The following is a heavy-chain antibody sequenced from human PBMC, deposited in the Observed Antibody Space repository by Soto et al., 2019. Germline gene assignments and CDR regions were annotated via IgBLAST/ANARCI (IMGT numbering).Heavy chain of an antibody. CDR1: GFTFSSYA. Sequence: GGSMRLSCAASGFTFSSYAMSWVRQAPGKGLEWVSVISGSVGTTYYADSVKGRFTISRDNSKSTLYLQMNSLRAEDTAVYYCATSLNLSNFDFWSDYIDSWGQGTLVTVSS. J-gene: IGHJ4*02. CDR2: ISGSVGTT. V-gene: IGHV3-23*01. D-gene: IGHD3-3*01. CDR3: ATSLNLSNFDFWSDYIDS.